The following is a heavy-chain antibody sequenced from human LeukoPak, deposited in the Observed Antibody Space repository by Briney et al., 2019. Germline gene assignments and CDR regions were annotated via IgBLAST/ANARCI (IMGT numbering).Heavy chain of an antibody. V-gene: IGHV3-23*01. Sequence: GGSLRLSCAASRFTFSTYAMSWVRQAPGKGLEWVSSISGSGGSTYYAASVKGRFTISRDNSQNTLYLQMNSLRAEDTALYCCAKDLGGSTDYWGQGTLVTVSS. CDR2: ISGSGGST. D-gene: IGHD6-25*01. J-gene: IGHJ4*02. CDR3: AKDLGGSTDY. CDR1: RFTFSTYA.